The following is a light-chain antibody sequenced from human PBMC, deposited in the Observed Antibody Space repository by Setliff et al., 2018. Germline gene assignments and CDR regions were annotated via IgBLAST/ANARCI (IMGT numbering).Light chain of an antibody. J-gene: IGLJ1*01. V-gene: IGLV2-11*01. CDR1: SSDVGGYNY. Sequence: QSALTQPRSVSGSPGQSVTISCTGTSSDVGGYNYVSWYQQYPGKAPKLMIYDVSKRPSGVPDRFSGSKSGNTASLIISGLQAEDEADYYCCSYAGSYPYVFGTGTKVTV. CDR3: CSYAGSYPYV. CDR2: DVS.